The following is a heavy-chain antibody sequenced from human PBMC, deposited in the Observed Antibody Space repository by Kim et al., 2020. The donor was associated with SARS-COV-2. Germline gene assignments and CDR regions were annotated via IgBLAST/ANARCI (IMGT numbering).Heavy chain of an antibody. CDR3: ARVKWGQVHEGFDI. CDR1: GFTFSSYS. J-gene: IGHJ3*02. CDR2: ISSSSSYI. D-gene: IGHD7-27*01. V-gene: IGHV3-21*01. Sequence: GGSLRLSCAASGFTFSSYSMNWVRQAPGRGLEWVSSISSSSSYIYYADLVKGRFTISRDNAKNSLFLQMNSLRAEDTAVYYCARVKWGQVHEGFDIWGQG.